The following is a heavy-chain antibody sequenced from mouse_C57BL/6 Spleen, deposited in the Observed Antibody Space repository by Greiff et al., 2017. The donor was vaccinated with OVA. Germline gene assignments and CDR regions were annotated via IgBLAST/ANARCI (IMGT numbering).Heavy chain of an antibody. J-gene: IGHJ2*01. CDR3: ARSDRDGYYFDY. D-gene: IGHD2-3*01. V-gene: IGHV1-54*01. CDR1: GYAFTNYL. Sequence: VQLQQSGAELVRPGTSVKVSCKASGYAFTNYLIEWVKQRPGQGLEWIGVINPGSGGTNYNEKLQGKATLTADKSSSTAYMQLSRLTSEDSAVYFCARSDRDGYYFDYWGKGTTLTVSS. CDR2: INPGSGGT.